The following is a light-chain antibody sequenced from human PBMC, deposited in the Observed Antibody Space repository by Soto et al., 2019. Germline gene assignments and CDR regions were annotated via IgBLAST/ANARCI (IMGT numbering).Light chain of an antibody. V-gene: IGLV2-18*01. CDR2: EVS. CDR1: SSDIGTYNR. CDR3: SLYRRSNKLV. J-gene: IGLJ2*01. Sequence: QSALTQPPSVSGSPGQSVTISCSGTSSDIGTYNRVSWYQQPPGTAPKLIIYEVSSRPSGVPDRFSGSKSGNTASLTISGRQAEDEDDYYWSLYRRSNKLVFGGGTKLTVL.